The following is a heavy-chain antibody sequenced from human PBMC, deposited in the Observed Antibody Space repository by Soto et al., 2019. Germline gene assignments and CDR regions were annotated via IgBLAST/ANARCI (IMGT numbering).Heavy chain of an antibody. CDR2: ISWNSGRV. CDR3: AKARRIPSGIGAPICYYYTDV. V-gene: IGHV3-9*01. D-gene: IGHD3-16*01. Sequence: SLRLSCAASGFTFNDYSMHWVRQAPGKGLEWVSGISWNSGRVAYADSVKGRFTISRDNAKNTLYLQMNSLRAEDTALYYCAKARRIPSGIGAPICYYYTDVWGKGTTVTVS. CDR1: GFTFNDYS. J-gene: IGHJ6*03.